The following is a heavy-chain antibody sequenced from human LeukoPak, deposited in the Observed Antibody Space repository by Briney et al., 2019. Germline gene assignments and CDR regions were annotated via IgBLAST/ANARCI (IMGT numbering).Heavy chain of an antibody. J-gene: IGHJ4*02. CDR1: DGSLSGYH. CDR2: IHSRGGT. D-gene: IGHD4-17*01. V-gene: IGHV4-4*08. CDR3: ARDRYYGDHTQVDY. Sequence: SETLSLTCTVSDGSLSGYHWSWIRQPPGTGLEWIAYIHSRGGTNYNPSLKSRVTISVDTSKNQFYLKVSSVTAADTAVYYCARDRYYGDHTQVDYWGQGTLVTVSS.